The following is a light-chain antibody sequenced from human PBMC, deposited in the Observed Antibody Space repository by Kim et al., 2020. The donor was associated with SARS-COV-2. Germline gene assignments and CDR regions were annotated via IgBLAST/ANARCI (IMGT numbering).Light chain of an antibody. CDR3: QQYRYLDS. V-gene: IGKV1-5*03. CDR1: QSISSW. Sequence: DIQMTQSPSTLSASVGDRVTITCRASQSISSWLAWYQQKPGKAPKLLIYKASSLESGVPSRFSGSGSGTEFTLTISSLQPDDFATYYCQQYRYLDSFGQGTKLEI. CDR2: KAS. J-gene: IGKJ2*03.